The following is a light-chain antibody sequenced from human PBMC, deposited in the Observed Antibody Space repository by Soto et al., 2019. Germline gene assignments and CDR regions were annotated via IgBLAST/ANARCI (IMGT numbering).Light chain of an antibody. CDR1: QTIDNT. CDR2: DAS. J-gene: IGKJ4*01. V-gene: IGKV3-15*01. Sequence: EIVMTQSPATLSLSPGERATLSCRASQTIDNTLAWYQQKPGQAPRLLIYDASTRATGVPARFSGSGSGTEFTLTISSLQSEDFATYYCQQYNSYSGTFGGGTKVDIK. CDR3: QQYNSYSGT.